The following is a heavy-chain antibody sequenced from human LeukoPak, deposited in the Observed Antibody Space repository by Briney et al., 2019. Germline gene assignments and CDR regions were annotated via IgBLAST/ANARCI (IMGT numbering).Heavy chain of an antibody. V-gene: IGHV3-53*01. D-gene: IGHD1-26*01. Sequence: PGGSLRLSCVASGFTVSRNYMSWVRQAPGKGLEWVSVIYSGGSTYYADSVKGRFTISRDSSKNTLFLHMNTLRAEDTAIYYCAKDRTVGASYWYFDLWGRGTLVTVSS. J-gene: IGHJ2*01. CDR1: GFTVSRNY. CDR3: AKDRTVGASYWYFDL. CDR2: IYSGGST.